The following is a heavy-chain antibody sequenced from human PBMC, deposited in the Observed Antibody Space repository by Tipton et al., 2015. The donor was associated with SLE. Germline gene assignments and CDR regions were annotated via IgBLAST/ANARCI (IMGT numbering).Heavy chain of an antibody. V-gene: IGHV4-59*01. D-gene: IGHD3-16*01. J-gene: IGHJ2*01. CDR2: IYYRGSPYYREST. Sequence: TLSLTCTVSGGSIRSYYWSWIRLTPGKGLEWIGDIYYRGSPYYRESTTYNPSLESRATMSLDTPKNQFSLKLNSATAADTAVYYCAKADGFVGGQVPYWYVDLWGRGSLVSVSS. CDR1: GGSIRSYY. CDR3: AKADGFVGGQVPYWYVDL.